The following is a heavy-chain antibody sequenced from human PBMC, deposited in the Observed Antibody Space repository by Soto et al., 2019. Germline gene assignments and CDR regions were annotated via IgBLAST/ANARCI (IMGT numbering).Heavy chain of an antibody. CDR1: GGSITSYY. J-gene: IGHJ6*02. CDR2: IYYSGST. V-gene: IGHV4-59*12. CDR3: ARALYGSGVLDV. D-gene: IGHD3-10*01. Sequence: PSETLSLTCTVSGGSITSYYWSCIRQPPGKGLEWIGTIYYSGSTNYNPSLKSRVTISVDTSKNQFSLKVRSVTAADTAVYYCARALYGSGVLDVWGQGTMVTVSS.